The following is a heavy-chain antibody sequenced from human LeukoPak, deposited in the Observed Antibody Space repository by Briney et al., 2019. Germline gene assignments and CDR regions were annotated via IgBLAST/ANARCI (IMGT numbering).Heavy chain of an antibody. Sequence: GSLRLSCEASGFSFGDYDMHWVRQAPGKGLEWVSLISVDGTGTFYVDSVKGRFTISRDNSKNFLYLQMNSLTPEDTALYYCTKTGMDVWGQGTTVTVSS. CDR2: ISVDGTGT. CDR1: GFSFGDYD. J-gene: IGHJ6*02. V-gene: IGHV3-43*02. CDR3: TKTGMDV.